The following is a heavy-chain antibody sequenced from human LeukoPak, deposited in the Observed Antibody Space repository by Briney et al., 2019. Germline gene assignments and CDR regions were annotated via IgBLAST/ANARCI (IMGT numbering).Heavy chain of an antibody. Sequence: PGGSLRLSCAASGFTVSSNYMSWVRQAPGKGLEWVSVIYSGGSTYYADSVKGRFTISRDNAKNSLHLQMNSLRDEDTAVYYCARSVEGSFDYWGQGILVTVSS. J-gene: IGHJ4*02. CDR2: IYSGGST. CDR1: GFTVSSNY. CDR3: ARSVEGSFDY. V-gene: IGHV3-53*01. D-gene: IGHD6-19*01.